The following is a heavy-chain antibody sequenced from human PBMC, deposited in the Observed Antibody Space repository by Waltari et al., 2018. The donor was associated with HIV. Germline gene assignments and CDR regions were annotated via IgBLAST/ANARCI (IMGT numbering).Heavy chain of an antibody. Sequence: EVQLVESGGGLVQPGGSLRLCCAASGFTFGSYDLHWVRQTTGKRLEWVSGFGTAGDTYYPDSVKGRFTIYRENAKNSLYLQMNSLRAEDTALYYCARGRFWSGFYPFDIWGQGTMVTVSS. CDR2: FGTAGDT. CDR3: ARGRFWSGFYPFDI. J-gene: IGHJ3*02. CDR1: GFTFGSYD. V-gene: IGHV3-13*01. D-gene: IGHD3-3*01.